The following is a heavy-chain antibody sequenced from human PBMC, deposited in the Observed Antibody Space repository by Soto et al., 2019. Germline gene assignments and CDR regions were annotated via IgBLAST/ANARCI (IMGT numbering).Heavy chain of an antibody. J-gene: IGHJ4*02. V-gene: IGHV4-59*08. D-gene: IGHD2-2*01. CDR1: GGSISSYY. Sequence: SETLSLTCTVSGGSISSYYWSWIRQPPGKGLEWIGYIYYSGSTNYNPSLKSRVTISVDTSKNQFSLKLSSVTAADTAVYYCARLGCSSTSCPVDYWGQGTLVTVSS. CDR3: ARLGCSSTSCPVDY. CDR2: IYYSGST.